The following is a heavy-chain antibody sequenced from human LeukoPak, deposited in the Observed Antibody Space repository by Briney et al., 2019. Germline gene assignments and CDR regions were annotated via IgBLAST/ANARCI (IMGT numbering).Heavy chain of an antibody. CDR1: GFTFGGYY. CDR2: ISGGTT. J-gene: IGHJ4*02. CDR3: SRGSGWLSVY. Sequence: RLSCKASGFTFGGYYMSWFRQAPGKGLDWIGFISGGTTEYAASVKGRFTISRDDSTSIAYLQMNSLTDEDTAVYYCSRGSGWLSVYWGQGTLVTVSS. D-gene: IGHD6-19*01. V-gene: IGHV3-49*03.